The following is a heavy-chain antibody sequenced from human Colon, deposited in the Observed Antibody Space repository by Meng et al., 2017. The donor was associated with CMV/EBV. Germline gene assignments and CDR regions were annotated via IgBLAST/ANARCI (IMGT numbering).Heavy chain of an antibody. D-gene: IGHD2-8*02. CDR2: IYHNGIT. V-gene: IGHV4-59*01. J-gene: IGHJ4*02. CDR1: GGSISSYY. Sequence: SETLSLTCTVSGGSISSYYWSWIRQSPGTGLEWIGHIYHNGITNYNPSLKSRATISVDTSKNQHSLKLSSVTAADTAVYYCAGDTGLRRFDYWGQGTLVTVSS. CDR3: AGDTGLRRFDY.